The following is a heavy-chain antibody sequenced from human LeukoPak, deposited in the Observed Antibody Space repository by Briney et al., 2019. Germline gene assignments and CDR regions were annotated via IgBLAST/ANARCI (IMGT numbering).Heavy chain of an antibody. D-gene: IGHD2-15*01. CDR2: IYYSGST. V-gene: IGHV4-59*01. CDR3: ARDCSGASCYDY. J-gene: IGHJ4*02. CDR1: GGSISSYY. Sequence: SETLSLTCAVSGGSISSYYWSWIRQPPGKGLEWIGYIYYSGSTNYNPSLKSRVTISLDTPRNQFSLKLSSVTAADTAVYYCARDCSGASCYDYWGQGTLVTVSP.